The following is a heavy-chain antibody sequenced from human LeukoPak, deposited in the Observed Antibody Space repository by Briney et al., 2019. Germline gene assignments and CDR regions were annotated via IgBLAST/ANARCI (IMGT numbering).Heavy chain of an antibody. D-gene: IGHD2/OR15-2a*01. CDR1: GFTFRSYA. V-gene: IGHV3-23*01. Sequence: GGSLRLSCAASGFTFRSYAMSWVRQAPGKGLEWVSIISGSGGNTYYADSVKGRFTISRDNSKSTLYLQMNSLRAEDTAVYYCAKTTSSYYYYMDVWGKGTTVTVSS. CDR2: ISGSGGNT. J-gene: IGHJ6*03. CDR3: AKTTSSYYYYMDV.